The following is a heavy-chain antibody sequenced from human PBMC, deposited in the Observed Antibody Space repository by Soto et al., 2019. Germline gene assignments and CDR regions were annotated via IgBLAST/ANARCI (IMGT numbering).Heavy chain of an antibody. V-gene: IGHV3-73*01. CDR1: GFTFSGSA. Sequence: GGSLRLSCAASGFTFSGSAMHWVRQASGKGLEWVGRIRSKANSYATAYAASVKGRFTISRDDTKNTAYLQMNSLKTEDTAVCYCTSLGIGVVVPVEKGMDVWGQGTTVTVSS. CDR3: TSLGIGVVVPVEKGMDV. D-gene: IGHD2-2*01. J-gene: IGHJ6*02. CDR2: IRSKANSYAT.